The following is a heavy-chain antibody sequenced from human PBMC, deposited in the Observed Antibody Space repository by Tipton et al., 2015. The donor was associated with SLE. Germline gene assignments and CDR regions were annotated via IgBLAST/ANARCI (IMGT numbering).Heavy chain of an antibody. CDR2: ISSSSSYI. CDR1: GFTFSSYS. Sequence: SLRLSCAASGFTFSSYSMNWVRQAPGKGLEWVSSISSSSSYIYYADSVKGRFTISRDNAKNSLYLQMNSLRAEDTAVYYCARTPPYTTSWYDAFDLWGQGTMVTVSS. V-gene: IGHV3-21*01. D-gene: IGHD6-13*01. CDR3: ARTPPYTTSWYDAFDL. J-gene: IGHJ3*01.